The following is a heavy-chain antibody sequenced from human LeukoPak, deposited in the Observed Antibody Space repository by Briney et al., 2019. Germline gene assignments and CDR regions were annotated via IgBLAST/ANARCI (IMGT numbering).Heavy chain of an antibody. J-gene: IGHJ6*02. CDR3: AREGITVALNYCGMDV. Sequence: PGGSLRLSCTASGFTFNSYWMSWVRQAPGKGLEWVANINQDGSEKYYVDSVKGRFTVSRGNGKNSLYLQMNSLRAEDTAVYYCAREGITVALNYCGMDVWGQGTTVTVS. CDR2: INQDGSEK. CDR1: GFTFNSYW. D-gene: IGHD6-19*01. V-gene: IGHV3-7*01.